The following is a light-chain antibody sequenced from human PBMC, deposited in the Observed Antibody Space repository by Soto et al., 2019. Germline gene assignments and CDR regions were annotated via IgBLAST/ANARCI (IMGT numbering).Light chain of an antibody. CDR1: SSNIGAGYE. Sequence: QSVLTQPPSVSEAPGQRVTISCTGSSSNIGAGYEAHWYQQVPGTAPKLLIYENNNRPSGVPDRFSGSKSGTSASLAITGLQAEDEAEYYCQSSDSSLSGYVVGTGTKLTVL. CDR2: ENN. V-gene: IGLV1-40*01. J-gene: IGLJ1*01. CDR3: QSSDSSLSGYV.